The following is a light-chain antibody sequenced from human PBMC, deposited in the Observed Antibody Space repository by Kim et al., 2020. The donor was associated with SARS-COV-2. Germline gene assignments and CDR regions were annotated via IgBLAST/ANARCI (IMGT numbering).Light chain of an antibody. J-gene: IGLJ2*01. Sequence: NFMLTQPHSVSESPGKTVTISCTRSSGSIASNYVQWYQQRPGSPPIIVIYEDNQRPSGVPDRFSGSIDSSSNSASLTISGLKTEDEADYYCQSYDSSSVIFGGGTKLTVL. CDR2: EDN. CDR1: SGSIASNY. CDR3: QSYDSSSVI. V-gene: IGLV6-57*01.